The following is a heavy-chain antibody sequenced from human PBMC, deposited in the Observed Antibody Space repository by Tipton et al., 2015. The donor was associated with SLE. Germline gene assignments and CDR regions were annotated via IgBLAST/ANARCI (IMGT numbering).Heavy chain of an antibody. Sequence: GLVKPSETLSLTCTVSGGSIISYYWSWVRQPPGKGLEWIAYVYYTGSTNYNPSLKSRVTISVDTSENQFSLRLTSVTAADTAVYYCARSGDYSGIYYYGFDVWGQGTTVTVSS. J-gene: IGHJ6*02. CDR1: GGSIISYY. CDR3: ARSGDYSGIYYYGFDV. V-gene: IGHV4-59*01. D-gene: IGHD4-11*01. CDR2: VYYTGST.